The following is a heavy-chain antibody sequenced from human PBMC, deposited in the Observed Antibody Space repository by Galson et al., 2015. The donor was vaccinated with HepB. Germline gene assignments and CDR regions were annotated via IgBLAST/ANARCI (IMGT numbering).Heavy chain of an antibody. CDR1: GFTFSNYA. J-gene: IGHJ6*02. Sequence: SLRLSCAASGFTFSNYAMNWVRQAPGKGLEWVSIISDSGGSTSYANSVKGRFTISRDNSKNTLYLQMNSLGAEDAAVYYCAKGTRTGYYGGKYGMDVWGQGTTVTVSS. CDR3: AKGTRTGYYGGKYGMDV. CDR2: ISDSGGST. V-gene: IGHV3-23*01. D-gene: IGHD3/OR15-3a*01.